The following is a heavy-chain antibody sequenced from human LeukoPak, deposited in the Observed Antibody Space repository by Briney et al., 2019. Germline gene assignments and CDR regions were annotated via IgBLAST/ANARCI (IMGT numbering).Heavy chain of an antibody. Sequence: GGSLRLSCAASGFTFSTYAMGWVRQAPGKGLKWVSAISGSGGSTYYAASVKCRFTISRDKYTNKLYLHMNSLRDEDTDVYYCANTTCPHSRYFDYWGQGTLVTVSS. CDR1: GFTFSTYA. D-gene: IGHD1-26*01. CDR3: ANTTCPHSRYFDY. V-gene: IGHV3-23*01. CDR2: ISGSGGST. J-gene: IGHJ4*02.